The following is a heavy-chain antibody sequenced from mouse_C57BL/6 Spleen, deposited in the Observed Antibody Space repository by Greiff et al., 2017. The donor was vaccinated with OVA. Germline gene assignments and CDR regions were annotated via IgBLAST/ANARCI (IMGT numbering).Heavy chain of an antibody. CDR1: GYSITSGYY. CDR3: AREGGNYGSSSFSYFDY. V-gene: IGHV3-6*01. CDR2: ISYDGSN. J-gene: IGHJ2*01. Sequence: VQLQQSGPGLVKPSQSLSLTCSVTGYSITSGYYWNWIRQFPGNKLEWMGYISYDGSNNYNPSLKNRISITRDTSKNQFFLKLNSVTTEDTATYYCAREGGNYGSSSFSYFDYWGQGTTLTVSS. D-gene: IGHD1-1*01.